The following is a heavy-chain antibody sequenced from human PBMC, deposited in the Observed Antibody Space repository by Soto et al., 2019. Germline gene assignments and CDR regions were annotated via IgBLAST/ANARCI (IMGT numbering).Heavy chain of an antibody. CDR3: ARDRWPSGGYYDYVWGSYHDGWFDP. CDR1: GYTFTGYY. J-gene: IGHJ5*02. D-gene: IGHD3-16*02. CDR2: INPNSGGT. Sequence: QVQLVQSGAEVKKPGASVKVSCKASGYTFTGYYMHRVRQAPGQGLEWMGWINPNSGGTNYAQKFQGWVTMTRDTSISTAYMELSRLRSDDTAVYYCARDRWPSGGYYDYVWGSYHDGWFDPWGQGTLVTVSS. V-gene: IGHV1-2*04.